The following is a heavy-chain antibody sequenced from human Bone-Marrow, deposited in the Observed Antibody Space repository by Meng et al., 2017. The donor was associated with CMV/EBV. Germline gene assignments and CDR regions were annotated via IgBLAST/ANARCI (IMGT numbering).Heavy chain of an antibody. D-gene: IGHD7-27*01. CDR1: GGTFSSYA. CDR2: IIPIFGTA. CDR3: AREAKSWPPGAFDI. J-gene: IGHJ3*02. V-gene: IGHV1-69*01. Sequence: QVQLVQSGAEVKKPGSAVKVSCKASGGTFSSYAISWVRQAPGQGLEWMGGIIPIFGTANYAQKFQGRVTITADESTSTAYMELSSPRSEDTAVYYCAREAKSWPPGAFDIWGQGTMVTVSS.